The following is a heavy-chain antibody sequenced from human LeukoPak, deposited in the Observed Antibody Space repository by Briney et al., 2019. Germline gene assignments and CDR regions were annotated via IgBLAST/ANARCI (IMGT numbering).Heavy chain of an antibody. CDR3: GTSRSSYYYYGMDV. Sequence: SETLSLTCAVYGGSFSGCYWSWIRQPPGKGLEWIGEINHSGSTNYNPSLKSRVTISVDTSKNQFSLKLSSVTAADTAVYYCGTSRSSYYYYGMDVWGQGTTVTVSS. CDR2: INHSGST. CDR1: GGSFSGCY. V-gene: IGHV4-34*01. D-gene: IGHD1-1*01. J-gene: IGHJ6*02.